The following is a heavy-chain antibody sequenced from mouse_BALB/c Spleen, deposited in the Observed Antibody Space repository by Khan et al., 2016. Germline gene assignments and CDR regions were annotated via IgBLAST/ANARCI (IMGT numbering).Heavy chain of an antibody. Sequence: EVQLVESGGGLVQPKGSLKLSCAASGFTFNTYAMHWVCQAPGKGLEWVARISSKSNNYATSYADSVKDSFSISRDDPQSMLYLQMNNLRTEDTAVYYCVIEWATATFAIDDWGQGPSVTVSS. CDR2: ISSKSNNYAT. CDR1: GFTFNTYA. CDR3: VIEWATATFAIDD. V-gene: IGHV10-3*03. J-gene: IGHJ4*01. D-gene: IGHD1-2*01.